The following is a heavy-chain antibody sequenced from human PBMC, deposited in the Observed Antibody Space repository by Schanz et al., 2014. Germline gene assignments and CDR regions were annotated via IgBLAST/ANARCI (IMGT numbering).Heavy chain of an antibody. Sequence: EVQLVESGGGLVRPGDSLRLSCAASGFTFSSYNINWVRQAPGKGLEYISSISPSSSYIYYADSVKGRFTISRDNAKNSLYLQMNSLRAEDTAVYYCARGSQWLVMGMTNYFDYWGQGSLVTVSS. CDR2: ISPSSSYI. D-gene: IGHD6-19*01. J-gene: IGHJ4*02. CDR1: GFTFSSYN. V-gene: IGHV3-21*02. CDR3: ARGSQWLVMGMTNYFDY.